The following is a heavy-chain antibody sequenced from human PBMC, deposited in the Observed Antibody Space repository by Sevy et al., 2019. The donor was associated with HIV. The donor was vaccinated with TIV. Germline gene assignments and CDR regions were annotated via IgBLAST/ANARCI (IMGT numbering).Heavy chain of an antibody. J-gene: IGHJ4*02. CDR2: ISAYNGNT. D-gene: IGHD3-3*01. V-gene: IGHV1-18*01. CDR1: GYTFTSYG. Sequence: ASVKVSCKASGYTFTSYGISWVRQAPGQGLEWMGWISAYNGNTNYAQKLQGRVTMTTDTSTSTAYMELGSLRSDDTAVYYCARDLVTIFGVVRQPGYFDYWGQGTLVTVSS. CDR3: ARDLVTIFGVVRQPGYFDY.